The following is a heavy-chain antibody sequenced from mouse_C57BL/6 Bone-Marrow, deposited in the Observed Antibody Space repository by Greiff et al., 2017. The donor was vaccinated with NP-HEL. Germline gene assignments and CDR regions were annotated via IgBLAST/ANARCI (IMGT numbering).Heavy chain of an antibody. D-gene: IGHD2-3*01. CDR2: IYPRSGNT. Sequence: VQLVESGAELARPGASVKLSCKASGYTFTSYGISWVKQRTGQGLEWIGEIYPRSGNTYYNEKFKGKATLTADKSSSTAYMELRSLTSEDSAVYFCARLEDGYHVPAWFAYWGQGTLVTVSA. CDR3: ARLEDGYHVPAWFAY. J-gene: IGHJ3*01. V-gene: IGHV1-81*01. CDR1: GYTFTSYG.